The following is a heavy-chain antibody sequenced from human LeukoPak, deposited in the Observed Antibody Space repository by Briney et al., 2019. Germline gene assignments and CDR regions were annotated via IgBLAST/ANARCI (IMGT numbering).Heavy chain of an antibody. Sequence: GGSLRLSCAASGFTFSSYSMNWVRQAPGKGLEWVSYISSSSSTIYYADSVKGRLTISRDNAKNSLYLQMNSLRAEDTAVYYCARARPRGPYDYVWGSHDHWGQGTLVTVSS. CDR3: ARARPRGPYDYVWGSHDH. V-gene: IGHV3-48*01. CDR1: GFTFSSYS. CDR2: ISSSSSTI. D-gene: IGHD3-16*01. J-gene: IGHJ4*02.